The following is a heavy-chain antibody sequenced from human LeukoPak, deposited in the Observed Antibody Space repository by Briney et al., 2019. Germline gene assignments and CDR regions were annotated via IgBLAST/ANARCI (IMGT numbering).Heavy chain of an antibody. CDR2: IYTSGST. CDR1: GGSISSGSYY. CDR3: ARSAAAAPRYFDY. D-gene: IGHD6-13*01. J-gene: IGHJ4*02. Sequence: PSETLSLTCTVSGGSISSGSYYWSWIRQPAGKGLEWIGRIYTSGSTNYNPSLKSRVTISVDTSKNQFSLKLSSVTAADTAVYYCARSAAAAPRYFDYWGQGTLVTVSS. V-gene: IGHV4-61*02.